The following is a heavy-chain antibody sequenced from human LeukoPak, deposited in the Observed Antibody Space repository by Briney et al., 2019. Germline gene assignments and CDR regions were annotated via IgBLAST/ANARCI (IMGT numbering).Heavy chain of an antibody. J-gene: IGHJ4*02. D-gene: IGHD2-2*01. CDR2: INAGNGNT. Sequence: ASVKVSCKASGYTFTSYAMHWVRQAPGQRLEWMGWINAGNGNTKYSQKFQGRVTITRDTSASTAYMELSSLRSEDTAVYYCARGRDPGIVVVPAAMNYRGQGTLVTVSS. CDR3: ARGRDPGIVVVPAAMNY. V-gene: IGHV1-3*01. CDR1: GYTFTSYA.